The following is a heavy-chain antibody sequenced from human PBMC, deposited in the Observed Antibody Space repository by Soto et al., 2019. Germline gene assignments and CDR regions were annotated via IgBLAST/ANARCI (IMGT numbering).Heavy chain of an antibody. J-gene: IGHJ4*02. Sequence: QVQLQESGPGLVKPSQTLSLTCTVSGGSISSGGYYWSWIRQHPGKGLEWIGYIYYSGSAYYNPSLTSRVTASVDTSKNQCSLKLRSVTAADTAVYYCAREGGIVGATAADYWGQGTLVTVSS. CDR2: IYYSGSA. CDR1: GGSISSGGYY. D-gene: IGHD1-26*01. V-gene: IGHV4-31*03. CDR3: AREGGIVGATAADY.